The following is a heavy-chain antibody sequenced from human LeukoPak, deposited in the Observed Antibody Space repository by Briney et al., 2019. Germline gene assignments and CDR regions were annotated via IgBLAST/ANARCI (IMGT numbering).Heavy chain of an antibody. CDR2: ISGDGGST. J-gene: IGHJ4*02. V-gene: IGHV3-43*02. Sequence: GGSLRLSCAASGFTFDDYAMHWVRQAPGKGLEWVSLISGDGGSTYYADSVKSRFTISRDNSKNSLYLQMNSLRTEDTALYYCAKVWGYCSGGSCSTAGGDYFDYWGQGTLVTVSS. CDR3: AKVWGYCSGGSCSTAGGDYFDY. CDR1: GFTFDDYA. D-gene: IGHD2-15*01.